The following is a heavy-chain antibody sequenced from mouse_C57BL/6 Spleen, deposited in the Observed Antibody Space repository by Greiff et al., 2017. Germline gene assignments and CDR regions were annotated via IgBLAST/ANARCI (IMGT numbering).Heavy chain of an antibody. Sequence: EVKLMESGGGLVQPGGSMKLSCVASGFTFSNYWMNWVRQSPEKGLACVAQIRLKSDNYATHYAESLKGRFTISRDDSKSSVYLQMNNLRAEDTGIYYCTRWLLRAMDYWGQGTSVTVSS. J-gene: IGHJ4*01. V-gene: IGHV6-3*01. D-gene: IGHD2-3*01. CDR1: GFTFSNYW. CDR3: TRWLLRAMDY. CDR2: IRLKSDNYAT.